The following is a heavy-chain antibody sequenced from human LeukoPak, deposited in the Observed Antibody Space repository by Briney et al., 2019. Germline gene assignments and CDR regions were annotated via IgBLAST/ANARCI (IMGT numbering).Heavy chain of an antibody. CDR2: ISGSGGST. J-gene: IGHJ4*02. CDR1: GFTFSSYA. V-gene: IGHV3-23*01. Sequence: PGGSLRLSCAASGFTFSSYAMSWVRQAPGKGLEWVSAISGSGGSTYYADSVEGRFTISRDDSKNTLYLQMNSLRAEDTAVYYCAKDSLSLHSNPLGGFDYWGQGTLVTVSS. CDR3: AKDSLSLHSNPLGGFDY. D-gene: IGHD3-16*01.